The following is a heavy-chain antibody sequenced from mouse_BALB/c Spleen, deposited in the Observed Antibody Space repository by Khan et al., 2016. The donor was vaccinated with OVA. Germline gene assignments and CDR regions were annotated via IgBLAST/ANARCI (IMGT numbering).Heavy chain of an antibody. CDR2: ISYSGST. CDR1: GYSITSDYA. CDR3: ARSIMAN. V-gene: IGHV3-2*02. J-gene: IGHJ2*01. Sequence: VQLQQSGPGLVKPSQSLSLTCTVTGYSITSDYAWNWIRQFPGNKLEWIGYISYSGSTSYNPSLKSRISITRDTSKNQFFLQLNSVTTEETATYYCARSIMANWGQGTTLTVSS.